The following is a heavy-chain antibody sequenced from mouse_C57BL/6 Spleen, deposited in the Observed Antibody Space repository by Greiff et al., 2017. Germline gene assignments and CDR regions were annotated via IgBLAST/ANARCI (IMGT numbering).Heavy chain of an antibody. CDR3: TGGYDYDDVFAY. CDR2: ISSGGDYI. CDR1: GFTFSSYA. J-gene: IGHJ3*01. Sequence: EVKLMESGAGLVNPGGSLKLSCAASGFTFSSYAMSWVRQTPEKRLEWVAYISSGGDYIYYADTVKGRFTISRDNARNTRYLQMSRLKSEDTAMXYCTGGYDYDDVFAYWGQGTLVTVSA. D-gene: IGHD2-4*01. V-gene: IGHV5-9-1*02.